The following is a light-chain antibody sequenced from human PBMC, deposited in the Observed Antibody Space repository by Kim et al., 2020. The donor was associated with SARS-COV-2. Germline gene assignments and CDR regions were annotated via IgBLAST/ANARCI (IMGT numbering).Light chain of an antibody. Sequence: VSPGESATLSCRAGQSVGSGLAWYQQKPGQAPRLLIYGVSTRATGVPARFSGTGSGTEFTLSISSLQSEDFAVYYCQQFSYWPLTFGQGTKVDIK. V-gene: IGKV3-15*01. CDR2: GVS. CDR3: QQFSYWPLT. J-gene: IGKJ1*01. CDR1: QSVGSG.